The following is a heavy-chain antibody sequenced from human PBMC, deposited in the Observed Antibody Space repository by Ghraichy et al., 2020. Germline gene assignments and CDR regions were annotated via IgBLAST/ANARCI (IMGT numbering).Heavy chain of an antibody. CDR3: ARARQQLVPGYYYYYGMDV. CDR1: DGSVRGYY. Sequence: SETLSLTSAGQDGSVRGYYGSWIRQPPGKGLECIGEINHSGSTNYNPSLKSRVTISVDTSKNQFSLKLSSVTAADTAVYYCARARQQLVPGYYYYYGMDVWDQAATVTVYS. V-gene: IGHV4-34*01. D-gene: IGHD6-13*01. J-gene: IGHJ6*02. CDR2: INHSGST.